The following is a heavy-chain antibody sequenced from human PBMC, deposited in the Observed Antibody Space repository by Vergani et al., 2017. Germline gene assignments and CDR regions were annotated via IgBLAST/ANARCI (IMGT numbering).Heavy chain of an antibody. CDR1: GYSFTSYW. D-gene: IGHD1-26*01. V-gene: IGHV5-51*01. Sequence: EVQLVQSGAEVKKPGESLKISCKGSGYSFTSYWIGWVRQMPEKGLVWMGIIYPDDSDTRYSPSFQGQVTISADKSISTAYLQWSSLKASDTAIYYCARQFSWSGSSHYGMDVWGQGTTVTVSS. J-gene: IGHJ6*02. CDR3: ARQFSWSGSSHYGMDV. CDR2: IYPDDSDT.